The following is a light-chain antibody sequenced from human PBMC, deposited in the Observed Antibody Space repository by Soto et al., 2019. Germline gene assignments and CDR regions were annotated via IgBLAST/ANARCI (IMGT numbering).Light chain of an antibody. CDR3: QQYDSYPWT. J-gene: IGKJ1*01. CDR1: QTISSW. V-gene: IGKV1-5*03. CDR2: KSS. Sequence: DIQMTQSPSTLSGSVGDRVTITCRASQTISSWLAWFQQRPGRAPKFLIYKSSSLKNGVPLRFSGSGSGTQFTLTNSSLQPDDFATYYSQQYDSYPWTFGQGTKVDIK.